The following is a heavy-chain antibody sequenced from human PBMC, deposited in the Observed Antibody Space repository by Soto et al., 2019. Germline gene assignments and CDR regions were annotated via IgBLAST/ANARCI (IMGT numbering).Heavy chain of an antibody. D-gene: IGHD6-13*01. V-gene: IGHV3-30-3*01. J-gene: IGHJ6*02. Sequence: AGGSLRLSCAASGFTFSSYAMHWVRQAPGKGLEWVAVISYDGSNKYYADSVKGRFTISRDNSKNTLYLQMNSLRAEDTAVYYCAGGSSSRGGQRWVMDVWGQGTTVTVSS. CDR1: GFTFSSYA. CDR2: ISYDGSNK. CDR3: AGGSSSRGGQRWVMDV.